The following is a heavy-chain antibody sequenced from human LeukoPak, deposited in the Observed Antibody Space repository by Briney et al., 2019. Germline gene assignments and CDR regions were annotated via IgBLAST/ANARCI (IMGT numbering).Heavy chain of an antibody. CDR2: INHSGST. D-gene: IGHD3-10*01. CDR1: GVSFSGYY. V-gene: IGHV4-34*01. J-gene: IGHJ4*02. Sequence: SETLSLTCAVYGVSFSGYYWSWIRQPPGKGLEWIGEINHSGSTNYNPSLKSRVTISVDTSKNQFSLKLSSVTAADTAVYYCARSYTSYYYGSGSYSHYFDYWGQGTLVTVSS. CDR3: ARSYTSYYYGSGSYSHYFDY.